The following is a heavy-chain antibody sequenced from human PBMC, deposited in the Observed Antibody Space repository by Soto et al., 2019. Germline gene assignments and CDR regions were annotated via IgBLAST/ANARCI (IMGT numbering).Heavy chain of an antibody. CDR1: GYTFTSYG. V-gene: IGHV1-18*01. D-gene: IGHD2-2*03. Sequence: QVQLVQSGAEVKKPGASVKVSCKASGYTFTSYGISWVRQAPGQGLEWMGWISAYNGNTNYAQKLQGRVTMTTDTSTSTAYMEMRSRRHDDTDVYSCAREGRFGYCSSTSCYAEDYYYGMDVWGQGTTVTVSS. J-gene: IGHJ6*02. CDR3: AREGRFGYCSSTSCYAEDYYYGMDV. CDR2: ISAYNGNT.